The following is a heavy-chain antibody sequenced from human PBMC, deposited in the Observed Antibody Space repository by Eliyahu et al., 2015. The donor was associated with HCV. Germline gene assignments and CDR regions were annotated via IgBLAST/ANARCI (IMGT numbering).Heavy chain of an antibody. CDR1: GFSFSSYE. CDR3: ARENDRDGHFDY. CDR2: ITSYGSTI. J-gene: IGHJ4*02. V-gene: IGHV3-48*03. Sequence: EVQLVESGGGSVQPGGSLXLXCVGTGFSFSSYEMNWVRQAPGKGLEWVSYITSYGSTIYSADSVKGRFTISRDNAKNSLYLQMNSLRADDTALYYCARENDRDGHFDYWGQGTQVTVSS. D-gene: IGHD5-24*01.